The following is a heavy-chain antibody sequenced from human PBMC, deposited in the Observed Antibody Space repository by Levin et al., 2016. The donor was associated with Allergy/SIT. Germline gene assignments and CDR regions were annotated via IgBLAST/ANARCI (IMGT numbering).Heavy chain of an antibody. CDR3: ARGQQTYNDPLGGHPIYYHSDLDV. V-gene: IGHV3-74*01. Sequence: PGKGLEWVSRISSEGRDTKYADSVKGRFTVSRDNAKDTLYLQMTNLRVDDTAVYYCARGQQTYNDPLGGHPIYYHSDLDVWGQGTAVTVSS. CDR2: ISSEGRDT. J-gene: IGHJ6*02. D-gene: IGHD3-16*01.